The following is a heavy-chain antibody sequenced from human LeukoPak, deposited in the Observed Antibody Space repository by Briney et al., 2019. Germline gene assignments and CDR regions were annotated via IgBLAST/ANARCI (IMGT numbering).Heavy chain of an antibody. Sequence: GGSLRLSCTASGFTFSSTGMHWGRQAPGKGLEWVSYVRYDGNNKYYGDSVKGRLTVSRDNSKNTLYLQMNSLRVEDTAVYYCARTYTPDYWGQGTLVTVSS. CDR1: GFTFSSTG. CDR2: VRYDGNNK. D-gene: IGHD2-2*02. CDR3: ARTYTPDY. J-gene: IGHJ4*02. V-gene: IGHV3-30*02.